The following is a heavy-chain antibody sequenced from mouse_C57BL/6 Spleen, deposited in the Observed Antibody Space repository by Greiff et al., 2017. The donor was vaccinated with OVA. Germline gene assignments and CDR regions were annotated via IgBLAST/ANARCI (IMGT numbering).Heavy chain of an antibody. V-gene: IGHV1-85*01. CDR2: IYPKDGST. J-gene: IGHJ3*01. CDR1: GYTFTSYD. Sequence: VQLQQSGPELVKPGASVKLSCKASGYTFTSYDINWVKQRTGKGLEWIGRIYPKDGSTKYNEKFKGKATLTVDTSSSTAYMELNSLTSEDSAVYFCAIQGDSWFAYWGQGTLVTVSA. CDR3: AIQGDSWFAY.